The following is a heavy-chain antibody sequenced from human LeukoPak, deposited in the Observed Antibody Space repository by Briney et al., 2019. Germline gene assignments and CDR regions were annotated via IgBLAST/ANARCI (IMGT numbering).Heavy chain of an antibody. Sequence: TSETLSLTCAVSGDSIRSSNCYWDWIRQPPGKGLEWIGTIYYSGSGSTYYNPSLKGRVTVSVDTSKNQFSLKVSSVTAADTAVYYCTRAKTTVVAPYNWFGPWGQGTLVTVSS. CDR3: TRAKTTVVAPYNWFGP. D-gene: IGHD4-23*01. CDR1: GDSIRSSNCY. CDR2: IYYSGSGST. V-gene: IGHV4-39*01. J-gene: IGHJ5*02.